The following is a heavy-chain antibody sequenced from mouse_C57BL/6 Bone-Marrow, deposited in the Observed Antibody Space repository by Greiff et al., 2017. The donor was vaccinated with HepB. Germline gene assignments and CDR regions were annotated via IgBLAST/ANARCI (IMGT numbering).Heavy chain of an antibody. CDR3: ARDWLLRNYYAMDY. D-gene: IGHD2-3*01. V-gene: IGHV5-4*01. J-gene: IGHJ4*01. Sequence: EVKLVESGGGLVKPGGSLKLSCAASGFTFSSYAMSWVRQTPEKRLEWVATISDGGSYTYYPDNVKGRFTISRDNAKNNLYLQVSHLKSEDTAMYYCARDWLLRNYYAMDYWGQGTSVTVSS. CDR1: GFTFSSYA. CDR2: ISDGGSYT.